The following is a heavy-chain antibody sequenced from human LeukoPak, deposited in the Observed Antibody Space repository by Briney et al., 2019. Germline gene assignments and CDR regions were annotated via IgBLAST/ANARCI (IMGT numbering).Heavy chain of an antibody. D-gene: IGHD2-15*01. CDR1: GVTLSSYW. J-gene: IGHJ4*02. CDR2: INSDGTST. Sequence: GGSLRLSCAAAGVTLSSYWMHWVRQAPGKGLVWVSRINSDGTSTTYADPVKGRFTISRDTAKNSLYLQMNSLRAEDTAVYYCVAARADFDYWGQGTLVTVSS. CDR3: VAARADFDY. V-gene: IGHV3-74*01.